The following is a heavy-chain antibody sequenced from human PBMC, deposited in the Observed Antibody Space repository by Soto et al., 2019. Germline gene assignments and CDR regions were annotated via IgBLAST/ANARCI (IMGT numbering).Heavy chain of an antibody. Sequence: ETLSLTCTVSGGSISSYYWSWIRQPPGKGLEWIGYIYYSGSTNYNPSLKSRVTISVDTSKNQFSLKLSSVTAADTAVYYCARQRVITIFGVVRSDDWFDPWGQGTLVTVSS. D-gene: IGHD3-3*01. CDR3: ARQRVITIFGVVRSDDWFDP. CDR1: GGSISSYY. J-gene: IGHJ5*02. V-gene: IGHV4-59*08. CDR2: IYYSGST.